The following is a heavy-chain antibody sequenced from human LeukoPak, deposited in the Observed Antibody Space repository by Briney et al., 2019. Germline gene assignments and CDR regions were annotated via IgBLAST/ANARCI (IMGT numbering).Heavy chain of an antibody. D-gene: IGHD2-2*01. J-gene: IGHJ1*01. Sequence: GGSLRLSCAAPGFTFSSYGMHWVRQAPGKGLGWVAVISYDGSNKYYADSVKGRFTISRDNSKNTLYLQMNSLRAEDTAVYYCAKEPYCSSTSCIGEYFQRWGQGTLVTVSS. V-gene: IGHV3-30*18. CDR2: ISYDGSNK. CDR3: AKEPYCSSTSCIGEYFQR. CDR1: GFTFSSYG.